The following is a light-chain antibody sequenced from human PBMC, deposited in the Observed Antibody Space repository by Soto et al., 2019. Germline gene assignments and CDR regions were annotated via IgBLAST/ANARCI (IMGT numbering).Light chain of an antibody. J-gene: IGLJ2*01. Sequence: QSALTQPPSASGSPGQSVTISCTGASSDIAVYNFVSWYQHHPGKAPKLMIYEVSKRPSGVPDRFSGSKSGNTASLTVSGLQAEDEANYYCSSYAGSNNLVFGGGTQLTVL. CDR3: SSYAGSNNLV. V-gene: IGLV2-8*01. CDR1: SSDIAVYNF. CDR2: EVS.